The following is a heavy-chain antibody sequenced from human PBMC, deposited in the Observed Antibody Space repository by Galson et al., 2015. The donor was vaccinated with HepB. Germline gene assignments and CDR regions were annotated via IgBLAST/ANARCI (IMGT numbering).Heavy chain of an antibody. Sequence: SLRLSCAASGFTFSSYWMNWVRQAPGKGLEWVANINRDGSEKYYVDSVKGRFTVSRDNAKDSLYLQMNSLTAEDTAVYYCARYKYYSDSSSSRYDFWGQGTLVTVSS. J-gene: IGHJ4*01. D-gene: IGHD3-22*01. V-gene: IGHV3-7*01. CDR2: INRDGSEK. CDR1: GFTFSSYW. CDR3: ARYKYYSDSSSSRYDF.